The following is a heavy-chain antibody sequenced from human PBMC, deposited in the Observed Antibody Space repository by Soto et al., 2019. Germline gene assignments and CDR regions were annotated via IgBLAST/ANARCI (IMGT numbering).Heavy chain of an antibody. D-gene: IGHD2-15*01. CDR3: AKWEYCSGGTCYGDS. Sequence: EVQLLESGGGLVQPGASLRLSCAASGFTFSTYAMSWVRQAPGKGLEWVSAISGSGGTTHYADSVTGRFTVSRDNSKNMLHLQMNSLRAEDTAVYYCAKWEYCSGGTCYGDSWGQGTLVTVSS. V-gene: IGHV3-23*01. J-gene: IGHJ5*01. CDR1: GFTFSTYA. CDR2: ISGSGGTT.